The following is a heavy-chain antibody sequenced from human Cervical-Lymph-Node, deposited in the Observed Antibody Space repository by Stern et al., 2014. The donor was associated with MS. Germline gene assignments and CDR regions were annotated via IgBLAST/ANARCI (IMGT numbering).Heavy chain of an antibody. CDR2: INTNTGIP. J-gene: IGHJ4*02. D-gene: IGHD1-26*01. Sequence: QDQLVQSGSELKKPGASVKVSCKASGYTFTHYGINWVRQAPGQGLEWMGWINTNTGIPTYAQAFTGRFVFSFDASVSTAYLHISNLKADDTAIYYCARLRVGNITRDYWGPGTLVTVSS. V-gene: IGHV7-4-1*02. CDR3: ARLRVGNITRDY. CDR1: GYTFTHYG.